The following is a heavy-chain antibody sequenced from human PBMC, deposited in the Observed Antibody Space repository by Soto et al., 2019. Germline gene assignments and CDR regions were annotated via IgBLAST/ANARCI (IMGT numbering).Heavy chain of an antibody. Sequence: ASVKVSCKASGYTFTSYGISWVRQAPGQGLEWMGWISAYNGNTNYAQKLQGRVTMTTDTSTSTAYMELRSLRSDDTAVYYCARGIVSRRNWIAWAVDYWGQGTLVTVSS. V-gene: IGHV1-18*01. D-gene: IGHD1-20*01. J-gene: IGHJ4*02. CDR2: ISAYNGNT. CDR3: ARGIVSRRNWIAWAVDY. CDR1: GYTFTSYG.